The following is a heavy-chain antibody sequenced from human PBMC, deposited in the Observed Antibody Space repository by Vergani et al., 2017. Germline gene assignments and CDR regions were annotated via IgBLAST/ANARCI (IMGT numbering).Heavy chain of an antibody. V-gene: IGHV3-23*01. CDR2: ISGSGSTI. CDR1: GFTFGSYA. J-gene: IGHJ4*02. CDR3: ARDLPFDY. Sequence: EVQLLESGGGLVQPGGSLRLSCAASGFTFGSYAMSWVRQAPGKGLEWVSAISGSGSTIYYADSVKGRFTISRDNAKNSLYLQMNSLRAEDTAVYYCARDLPFDYWGQGTLVTVSS.